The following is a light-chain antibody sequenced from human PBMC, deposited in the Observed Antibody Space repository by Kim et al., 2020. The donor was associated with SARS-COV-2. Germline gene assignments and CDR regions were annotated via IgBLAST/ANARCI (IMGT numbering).Light chain of an antibody. CDR2: YDS. CDR1: NIGSKS. CDR3: QVWDSSSDHWV. J-gene: IGLJ3*02. Sequence: SYELTQPPSVSVAPGKKARITCGGNNIGSKSVHWYQQKPGQAPVLVIYYDSDRPSGIPERFSGSNSGNTATLTISRVEAGDEADYYCQVWDSSSDHWVFGGGTQLTVL. V-gene: IGLV3-21*04.